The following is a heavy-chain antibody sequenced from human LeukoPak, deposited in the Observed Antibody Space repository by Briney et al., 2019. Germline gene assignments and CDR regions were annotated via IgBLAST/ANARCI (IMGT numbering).Heavy chain of an antibody. CDR3: VKVYPTVTTSSVLGS. CDR2: VSYDGNLQ. V-gene: IGHV3-30*18. Sequence: GGSLRLSCAASGFTFSSYGMHWVRQAPGKGLEWVAAVSYDGNLQHYAGAVKGRFTVSRDNSKNTVFLQINSLRTEDSAVYWCVKVYPTVTTSSVLGSWGQGTLVTVSS. CDR1: GFTFSSYG. D-gene: IGHD4-17*01. J-gene: IGHJ4*02.